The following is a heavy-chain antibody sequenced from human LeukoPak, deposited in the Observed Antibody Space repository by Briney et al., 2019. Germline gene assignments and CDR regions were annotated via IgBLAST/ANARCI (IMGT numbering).Heavy chain of an antibody. CDR2: ISPNSGGT. CDR3: ARDFGDYDVGPDVFDV. V-gene: IGHV1-2*02. CDR1: GYSFSGHY. J-gene: IGHJ3*01. D-gene: IGHD3-16*01. Sequence: GASVKVSCKASGYSFSGHYMHWVRQAPGQGPEWMGWISPNSGGTNYAQKFQGRVTLTTDTSTSTAYMDLRSLRSDDTAMYFCARDFGDYDVGPDVFDVWGQGTSVTVSS.